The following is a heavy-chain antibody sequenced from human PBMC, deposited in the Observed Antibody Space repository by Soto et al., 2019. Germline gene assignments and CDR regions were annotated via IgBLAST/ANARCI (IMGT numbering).Heavy chain of an antibody. V-gene: IGHV4-61*01. CDR2: IYYSGST. D-gene: IGHD3-22*01. Sequence: PSETLSLTCTVSGGSVSSGSYYWSWIRQPPGKGLEWIGYIYYSGSTNYNPSLKSRVTISVDTSKNQFSLKLSSVTAADTAVYYCARGTYYYDSSGHFSGWFDPWGQGTLVTVSS. CDR3: ARGTYYYDSSGHFSGWFDP. J-gene: IGHJ5*02. CDR1: GGSVSSGSYY.